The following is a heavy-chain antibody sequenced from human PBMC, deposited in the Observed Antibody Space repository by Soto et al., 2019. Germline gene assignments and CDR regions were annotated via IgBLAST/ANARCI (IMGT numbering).Heavy chain of an antibody. V-gene: IGHV4-59*01. D-gene: IGHD3-10*01. CDR2: IYYSGST. J-gene: IGHJ3*02. CDR3: ARSGSFGDGDASDI. CDR1: NAYTSTVS. Sequence: LSLACFISNAYTSTVSRRRFRQPPGKGLEWIGYIYYSGSTNYNPSLKSRVTISVDTSKNQFSLKLSSVTAADTAVYYCARSGSFGDGDASDIWGQGTMVT.